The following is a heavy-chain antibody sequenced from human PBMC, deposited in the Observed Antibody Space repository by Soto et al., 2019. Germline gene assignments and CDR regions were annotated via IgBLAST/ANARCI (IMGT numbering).Heavy chain of an antibody. CDR1: GFTFSSYA. CDR3: AKGGDYDILNGLNYHHAMDV. J-gene: IGHJ6*02. V-gene: IGHV3-33*06. Sequence: GGSLRLSCAASGFTFSSYAMHWVRQAPGKGLERVAGIWYDGSNKYYADSVKGRFTISRDNSKNTLSVQMNSLRAEDTAEYYCAKGGDYDILNGLNYHHAMDVWGQGTTVTVSS. D-gene: IGHD3-9*01. CDR2: IWYDGSNK.